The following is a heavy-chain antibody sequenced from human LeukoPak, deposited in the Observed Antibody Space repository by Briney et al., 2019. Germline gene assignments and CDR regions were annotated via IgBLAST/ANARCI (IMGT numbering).Heavy chain of an antibody. Sequence: ASVKVSCKTSGYTFTNYVVTWVRQAPGQGLEWVGWISGFNGRTKYAHKFQDRVTMTRDTSTTTAYMELGSLRSDDTAVYYCARDHEVATIIRTFDIWGQGTMVSVRS. CDR3: ARDHEVATIIRTFDI. CDR2: ISGFNGRT. CDR1: GYTFTNYV. J-gene: IGHJ3*02. V-gene: IGHV1-18*01. D-gene: IGHD5-24*01.